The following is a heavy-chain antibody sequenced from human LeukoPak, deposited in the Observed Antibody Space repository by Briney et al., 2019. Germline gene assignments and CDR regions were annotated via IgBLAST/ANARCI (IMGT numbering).Heavy chain of an antibody. V-gene: IGHV5-51*01. D-gene: IGHD3-3*01. CDR1: GYSFTTYW. CDR2: IYPDDSDT. J-gene: IGHJ4*02. Sequence: GESLKISCKVSGYSFTTYWIGWVRQMPGKGLEWVGIIYPDDSDTRYSPSVQDQVTISADKSISTTYLQWSSLKASDTAMYYCARHYPSGDDFIDDWGQGTLVTVSS. CDR3: ARHYPSGDDFIDD.